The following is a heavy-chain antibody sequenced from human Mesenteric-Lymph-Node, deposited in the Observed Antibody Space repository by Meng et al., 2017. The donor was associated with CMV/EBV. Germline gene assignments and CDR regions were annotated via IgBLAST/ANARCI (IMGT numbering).Heavy chain of an antibody. CDR1: GFTFSSYA. Sequence: GGSLRLSCAASGFTFSSYAMSWVRQAPGKGLEWVSSISGSGGSTYYADSVRGRFTISRDNSKNTLYLQMNSLRAEDTAVYYCAKDWSIAAPGTRSNVFDIWGQGTMVTVSS. CDR3: AKDWSIAAPGTRSNVFDI. D-gene: IGHD6-13*01. CDR2: ISGSGGST. J-gene: IGHJ3*02. V-gene: IGHV3-23*01.